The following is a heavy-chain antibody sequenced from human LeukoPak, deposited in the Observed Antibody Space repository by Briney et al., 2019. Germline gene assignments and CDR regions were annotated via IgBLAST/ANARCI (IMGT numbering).Heavy chain of an antibody. J-gene: IGHJ4*02. CDR2: IYSGGRT. D-gene: IGHD3-9*01. CDR3: AREPLSGYYGFDY. CDR1: GFIVSSHF. Sequence: PGGSLRLSCAASGFIVSSHFMSWVRQAPGKGLERVSVIYSGGRTYYADSVKGRFTISRDNSQNTVYLQLNSLRDEDTAKYYCAREPLSGYYGFDYWGQGAVVTVSS. V-gene: IGHV3-53*01.